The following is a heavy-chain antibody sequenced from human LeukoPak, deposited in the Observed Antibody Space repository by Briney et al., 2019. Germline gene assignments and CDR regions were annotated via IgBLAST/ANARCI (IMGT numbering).Heavy chain of an antibody. CDR1: GFIFSSSA. CDR2: ITSDGGTS. J-gene: IGHJ4*02. D-gene: IGHD3-10*01. CDR3: VKDLAGSGDY. V-gene: IGHV3-64D*06. Sequence: PGGSLRLSCSASGFIFSSSAMHWVRQAPGNGLEYLSSITSDGGTSYYADSVRGRFTVSRANSKDTLYLQMTSLRPEDTAVYYCVKDLAGSGDYWGQGTLVTVSS.